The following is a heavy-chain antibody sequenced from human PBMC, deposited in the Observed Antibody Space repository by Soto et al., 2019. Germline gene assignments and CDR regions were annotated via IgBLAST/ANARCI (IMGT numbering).Heavy chain of an antibody. V-gene: IGHV3-72*01. J-gene: IGHJ4*02. CDR3: VSLVVPPAVNYFDY. D-gene: IGHD2-2*01. CDR1: GFTFSDHY. CDR2: TKNKANSDTT. Sequence: EVQLVESGGGLVQPGGSLRLSWAASGFTFSDHYMEWVRQAPGKGLEWVGRTKNKANSDTTQYAASVKGRFTISRDESKNSLYLKMNSLTTEDTAVYYCVSLVVPPAVNYFDYWGQGTLVTVSS.